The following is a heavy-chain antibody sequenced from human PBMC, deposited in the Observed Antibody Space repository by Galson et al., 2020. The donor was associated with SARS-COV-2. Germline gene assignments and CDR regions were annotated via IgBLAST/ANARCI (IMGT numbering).Heavy chain of an antibody. Sequence: ASVKVSCKASGYTFTSYGISWVRQAPGQGLEWMGWISAYNGNTNYAQKLQGRVTMTTDTSTSTAYMELRSLRSDDTAVYYCARLSPEADIVVVPVMDVWGKGTTVTVSS. CDR2: ISAYNGNT. V-gene: IGHV1-18*01. D-gene: IGHD2-2*01. CDR1: GYTFTSYG. CDR3: ARLSPEADIVVVPVMDV. J-gene: IGHJ6*03.